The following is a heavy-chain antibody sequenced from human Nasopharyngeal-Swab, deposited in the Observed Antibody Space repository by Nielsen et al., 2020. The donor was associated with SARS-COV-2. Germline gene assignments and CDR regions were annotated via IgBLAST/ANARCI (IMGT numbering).Heavy chain of an antibody. CDR2: INHNERT. J-gene: IGHJ6*02. Sequence: SETLSLTCSVSDGSFNGFYWNWIRQPPGKGLEWIGEINHNERTNYNPSLKSRVTMSVDTSTNQVSLKVSSVSAGDTAVYYCARAGRVGDAYTGLDVWGQGTTVTVSS. CDR1: DGSFNGFY. D-gene: IGHD5-24*01. V-gene: IGHV4-34*01. CDR3: ARAGRVGDAYTGLDV.